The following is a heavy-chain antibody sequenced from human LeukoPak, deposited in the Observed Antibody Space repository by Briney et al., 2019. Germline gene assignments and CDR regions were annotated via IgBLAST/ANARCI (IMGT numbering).Heavy chain of an antibody. D-gene: IGHD3-3*01. Sequence: PGGSLRLSCAASGFTFSSYWMSWVRQAPGKGLEWVANIKQDGSEKYYVDSVKGRFTISRDNAKNSLYLQMNSLRAEDTAVYYCARRGDHYDFWSGYIDYFDYWGQGTLVTVSS. CDR2: IKQDGSEK. CDR1: GFTFSSYW. V-gene: IGHV3-7*01. CDR3: ARRGDHYDFWSGYIDYFDY. J-gene: IGHJ4*02.